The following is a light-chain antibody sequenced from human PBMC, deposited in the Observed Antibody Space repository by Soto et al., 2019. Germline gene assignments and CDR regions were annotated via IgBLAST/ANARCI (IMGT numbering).Light chain of an antibody. V-gene: IGLV2-14*01. CDR1: SSDVGGYNY. J-gene: IGLJ2*01. CDR2: DVS. Sequence: QSALTQPASVSGSPGQSITISCTGTSSDVGGYNYVSWYQQHPGKAPKLMIYDVSNRPSGVSNRFSGSKSGNTASLTISGLQAKDEADYYCSSYTISSPHVVFGGGTKLTVL. CDR3: SSYTISSPHVV.